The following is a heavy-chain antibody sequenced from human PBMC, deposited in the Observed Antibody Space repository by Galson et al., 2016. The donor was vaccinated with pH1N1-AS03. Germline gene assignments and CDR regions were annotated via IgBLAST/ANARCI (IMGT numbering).Heavy chain of an antibody. J-gene: IGHJ4*02. CDR2: MSAYSGET. D-gene: IGHD1-14*01. CDR1: GYTFITYG. CDR3: VREFEEPQKRVVAFGY. V-gene: IGHV1-18*01. Sequence: SVKVSCKASGYTFITYGISWVRQAPGQGLEWMGWMSAYSGETRYAPNFQGRVTMTRDTSTRTAYMDLRSLTSDDTAVYYCVREFEEPQKRVVAFGYWGQGTLVIVSS.